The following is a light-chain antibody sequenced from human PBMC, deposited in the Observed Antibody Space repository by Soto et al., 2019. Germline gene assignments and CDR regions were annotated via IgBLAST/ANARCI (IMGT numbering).Light chain of an antibody. CDR1: SSDVGAFNY. J-gene: IGLJ1*01. V-gene: IGLV2-14*01. CDR2: EVT. CDR3: SSYTSSSTYV. Sequence: QSVLTQPASVSGSPGQSITISCTATSSDVGAFNYVSWYQQHPGKAPTNLMIYEVTNLPSGVSNRFSGSKSGNTASLTFSGLQAEDEAYYYCSSYTSSSTYVFAPGSKVTLL.